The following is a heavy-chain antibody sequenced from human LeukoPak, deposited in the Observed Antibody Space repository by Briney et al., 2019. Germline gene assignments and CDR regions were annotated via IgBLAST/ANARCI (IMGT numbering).Heavy chain of an antibody. CDR3: ARDGLVVVVAATDTYFDY. J-gene: IGHJ4*02. CDR1: GYTFTDYY. D-gene: IGHD2-15*01. V-gene: IGHV1-2*02. CDR2: IHPNSGGT. Sequence: ASVKVSCKASGYTFTDYYIHWVRQAPGQGLEWLGWIHPNSGGTKYAQKFQGRVTMTRDTSISTAYMELSRVRSDDTAVYYCARDGLVVVVAATDTYFDYWGQGTLVTVSS.